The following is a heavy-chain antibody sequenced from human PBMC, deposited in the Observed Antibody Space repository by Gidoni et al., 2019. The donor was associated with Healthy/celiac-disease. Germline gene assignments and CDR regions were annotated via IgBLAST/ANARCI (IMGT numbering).Heavy chain of an antibody. J-gene: IGHJ6*02. CDR1: GGTFSSYA. V-gene: IGHV1-69*04. CDR3: ASGVPHYYYGMDV. CDR2: LIPSLGIA. Sequence: QVQLVQSGAEVKKPGSSVKVSCKASGGTFSSYAISWVRQAPGQGLEWLGRLIPSLGIANYAQKFQGRVTITADKSTSTAYMELSSLRSEDTAVYYCASGVPHYYYGMDVWGQGTTVTVSS. D-gene: IGHD1-1*01.